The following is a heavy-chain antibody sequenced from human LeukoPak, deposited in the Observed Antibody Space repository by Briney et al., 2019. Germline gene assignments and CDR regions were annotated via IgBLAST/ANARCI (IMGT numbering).Heavy chain of an antibody. CDR3: ARGGVRQSLRFLEWLLLLHAFDI. CDR2: NNRGGST. V-gene: IGHV4-34*01. J-gene: IGHJ3*02. CDR1: VDSLCVYY. D-gene: IGHD3-3*01. Sequence: SETLSLTCAVYVDSLCVYYWSCIRHPPRRGRECSVENNRGGSTNSTQSLKSRVTISVDTSQNQFSLTLSSVTAADTAVYYCARGGVRQSLRFLEWLLLLHAFDIWGQGTMVTVSS.